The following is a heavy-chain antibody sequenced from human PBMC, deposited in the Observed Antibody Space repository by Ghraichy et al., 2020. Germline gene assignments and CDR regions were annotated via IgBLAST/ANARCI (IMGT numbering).Heavy chain of an antibody. CDR3: AKRHGDFYYGMDV. CDR2: VTGSGGST. Sequence: GGSLRLSCAASGFTFNYYAMTWVRQAPGKGLEWVSGVTGSGGSTYYADSVTGRFTSSRDNSKNMLYLQMNSLRAEDTAVYYCAKRHGDFYYGMDVWGQGTTVTVSS. J-gene: IGHJ6*02. V-gene: IGHV3-23*01. CDR1: GFTFNYYA. D-gene: IGHD4-17*01.